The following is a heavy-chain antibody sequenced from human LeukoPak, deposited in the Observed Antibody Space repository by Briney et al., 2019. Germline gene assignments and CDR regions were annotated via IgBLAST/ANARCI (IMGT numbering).Heavy chain of an antibody. CDR1: GYSFSSYW. CDR2: IYPGDSDT. V-gene: IGHV5-51*01. D-gene: IGHD4-23*01. J-gene: IGHJ5*02. CDR3: ARHNRQTTGVGWFDP. Sequence: GESLKISCEGSGYSFSSYWIGWVRQVPGEGLEWMGIIYPGDSDTRYSPSFQGQVTISADKSISTAYLQWSRLKASDTAMYYCARHNRQTTGVGWFDPWGQGTLVTVSS.